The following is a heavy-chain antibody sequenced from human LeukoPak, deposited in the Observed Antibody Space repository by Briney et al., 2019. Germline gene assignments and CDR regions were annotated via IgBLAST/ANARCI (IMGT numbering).Heavy chain of an antibody. CDR1: GGTLSSYA. Sequence: ASVKVSCKASGGTLSSYAISWVRQAPGQGLEWMGGIIPIFGTANYAQKFQGRVTITADESTSTAYMELSSLRSEDTAVYYCARVSRFMVREGGRWFDPWGQGTLVTVSS. D-gene: IGHD3-10*01. CDR3: ARVSRFMVREGGRWFDP. V-gene: IGHV1-69*13. CDR2: IIPIFGTA. J-gene: IGHJ5*02.